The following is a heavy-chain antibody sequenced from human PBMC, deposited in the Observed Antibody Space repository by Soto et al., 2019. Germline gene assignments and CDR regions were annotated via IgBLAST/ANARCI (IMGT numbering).Heavy chain of an antibody. V-gene: IGHV1-46*01. Sequence: GASVKVSCKAPGYTFTSYYMHWVRQAPGQGLEWMGIINPSGGSTSYAQKLQGRVTMTRDTSTSTAYMELRSLRSDDTAVYYCARSVYCSGGSCPYNYWGQGTLVTVSS. D-gene: IGHD2-15*01. CDR1: GYTFTSYY. J-gene: IGHJ4*02. CDR2: INPSGGST. CDR3: ARSVYCSGGSCPYNY.